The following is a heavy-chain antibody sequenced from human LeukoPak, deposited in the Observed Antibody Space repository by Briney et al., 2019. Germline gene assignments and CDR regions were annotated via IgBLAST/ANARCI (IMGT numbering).Heavy chain of an antibody. J-gene: IGHJ4*02. CDR2: LSNDGRDK. D-gene: IGHD6-25*01. CDR1: GFTFTRYP. CDR3: ERDAQIAAADYYFDY. V-gene: IGHV3-30*04. Sequence: GGSLRLSCAASGFTFTRYPMQWVRQTPGKGLEWVTVLSNDGRDKHYADSVKGRFTVSRDNSKNTLYLQMNSLRVEDTAVYYCERDAQIAAADYYFDYWGQGTLVTVSS.